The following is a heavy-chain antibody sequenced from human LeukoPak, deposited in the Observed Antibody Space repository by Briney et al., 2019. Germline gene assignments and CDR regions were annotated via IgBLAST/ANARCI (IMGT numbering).Heavy chain of an antibody. CDR1: GFTFTSSA. CDR3: AADLSTYYDFWSGYFQDRAYGMDV. CDR2: IVVGSGNT. Sequence: GTSVKVSCKASGFTFTSSAVQWVRQARGQRLEWIGWIVVGSGNTNYAQKFQERVTITRDISTSTAYMELSSLRSEDTAVYYCAADLSTYYDFWSGYFQDRAYGMDVWGQGTTVTVSS. D-gene: IGHD3-3*01. V-gene: IGHV1-58*01. J-gene: IGHJ6*02.